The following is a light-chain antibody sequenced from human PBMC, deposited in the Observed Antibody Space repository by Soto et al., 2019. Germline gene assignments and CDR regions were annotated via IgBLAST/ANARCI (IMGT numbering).Light chain of an antibody. CDR3: SSYTSSSLNWV. Sequence: QSVLAQPASVSGSPGQSITISCTGTRSDVGGYDYVSWYQQNPGKAPKLMIYEVTNRPSGVSNRFSGSKSGNTASLTISGLQAEDEADYYCSSYTSSSLNWVFGGGTKLTVL. CDR2: EVT. CDR1: RSDVGGYDY. V-gene: IGLV2-14*01. J-gene: IGLJ3*02.